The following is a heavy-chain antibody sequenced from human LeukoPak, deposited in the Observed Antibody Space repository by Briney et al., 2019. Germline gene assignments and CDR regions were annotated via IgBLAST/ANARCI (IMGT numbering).Heavy chain of an antibody. CDR2: INPNSGGT. Sequence: GASVKVSCKASGYTFTGYYMHWVRQAPGQGLEWMGWINPNSGGTNYAQKFQGWVTMTRDTSISTAYMELSRLRSDDTAVYYCARDRTGAAMVRGVSSYYFDYWGQGTLVTVSS. V-gene: IGHV1-2*04. D-gene: IGHD3-10*01. CDR3: ARDRTGAAMVRGVSSYYFDY. J-gene: IGHJ4*02. CDR1: GYTFTGYY.